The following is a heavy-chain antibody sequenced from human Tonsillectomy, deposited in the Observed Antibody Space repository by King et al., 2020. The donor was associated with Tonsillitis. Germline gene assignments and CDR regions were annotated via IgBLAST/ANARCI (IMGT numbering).Heavy chain of an antibody. CDR2: IIPILGIA. CDR1: GGTFSSYA. D-gene: IGHD6-6*01. CDR3: SPGSGIAAEK. Sequence: QLVQSGAEVKKPGSSVKVSCKASGGTFSSYAISWVRQAPGQGLEWMGRIIPILGIANYAQKFQGRVTITTDQTTSTAYMELSSLGSEDTAVYYCSPGSGIAAEKWGQGTLVTVSS. V-gene: IGHV1-69*04. J-gene: IGHJ4*02.